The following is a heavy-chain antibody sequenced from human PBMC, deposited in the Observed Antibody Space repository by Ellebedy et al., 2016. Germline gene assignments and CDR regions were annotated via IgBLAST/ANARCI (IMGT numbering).Heavy chain of an antibody. CDR2: MRGDGAKT. J-gene: IGHJ4*02. Sequence: GGSLRLSXATSGFTFSNYFMTWIRRAPGKGLEWVSTMRGDGAKTHLADSVKGRFTMSRDIPKNTVYLQMNRLRAEDTAVYYCRQGHYANYWGQGTPVTVSS. D-gene: IGHD4-17*01. V-gene: IGHV3-23*01. CDR1: GFTFSNYF. CDR3: RQGHYANY.